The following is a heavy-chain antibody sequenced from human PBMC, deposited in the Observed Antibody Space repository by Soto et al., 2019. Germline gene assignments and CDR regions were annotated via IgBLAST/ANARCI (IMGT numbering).Heavy chain of an antibody. CDR1: GFTVSSNY. CDR2: IYSGGST. J-gene: IGHJ6*02. CDR3: ARLIQPSYYYGMDV. D-gene: IGHD3-16*01. V-gene: IGHV3-53*02. Sequence: EVQLVETGGGLIQPGGSLRLSCAASGFTVSSNYMSWVRQAPGKGLEWVSAIYSGGSTYYADSVKGRFTISRDNSKNTLYLQMNSLRAEDTAVYYCARLIQPSYYYGMDVWGQGTTVTVSS.